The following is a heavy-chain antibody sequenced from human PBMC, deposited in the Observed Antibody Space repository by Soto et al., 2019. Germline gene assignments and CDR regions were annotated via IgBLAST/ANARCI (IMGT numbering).Heavy chain of an antibody. CDR3: ARMSGSSWYYFDY. CDR2: IIPIFGTA. D-gene: IGHD6-13*01. CDR1: GGTFSIYA. V-gene: IGHV1-69*13. Sequence: ASVKVACKASGGTFSIYASSWVRQAPGQGLEWMGGIIPIFGTANYAQKFQGRVTITADESTSTAYMELSSLRSEDTAVYYCARMSGSSWYYFDYWGQGTLVTVSS. J-gene: IGHJ4*02.